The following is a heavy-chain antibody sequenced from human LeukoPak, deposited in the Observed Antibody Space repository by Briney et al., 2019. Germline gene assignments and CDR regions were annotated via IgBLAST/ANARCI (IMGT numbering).Heavy chain of an antibody. V-gene: IGHV4-30-2*01. Sequence: SQTLSPTCAVSGGSISSGGYSWSWIRQPPGKGLEWIGYIYHSGSTYYNPSLKSRVTISVDRSKNQFSLKLSSVTAADTAVYYCARAETTVGSFDYWGQGTLVTVSS. D-gene: IGHD4-23*01. CDR1: GGSISSGGYS. J-gene: IGHJ4*02. CDR3: ARAETTVGSFDY. CDR2: IYHSGST.